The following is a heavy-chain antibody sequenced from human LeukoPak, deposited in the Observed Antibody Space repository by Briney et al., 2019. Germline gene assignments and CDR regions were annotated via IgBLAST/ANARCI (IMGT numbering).Heavy chain of an antibody. CDR3: ASLSGYCSGGSCYPHYFDY. CDR2: IYHSGST. CDR1: GGSISSSNW. Sequence: SETLSLTCAVSGGSISSSNWWSWVRQPPGKGLEWIGEIYHSGSTNYNPSLKSRVTISVDKSKNQFSLKLSSVTAADTAVYYCASLSGYCSGGSCYPHYFDYWGQGTLVTVSS. V-gene: IGHV4-4*02. D-gene: IGHD2-15*01. J-gene: IGHJ4*02.